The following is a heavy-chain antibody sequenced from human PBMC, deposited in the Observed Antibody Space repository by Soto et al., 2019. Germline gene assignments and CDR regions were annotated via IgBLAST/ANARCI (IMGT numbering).Heavy chain of an antibody. CDR3: ARESAAPSDY. V-gene: IGHV3-23*01. CDR1: GFTFSNYA. Sequence: GGSLRLSCAASGFTFSNYAMNWVRQAPGKGLEWVSTISGSGGSPYYADSVKGRFTISRDNSKNTLYLQMNSLRAEDSAVYYCARESAAPSDYWGQGTLVTVSS. D-gene: IGHD6-13*01. CDR2: ISGSGGSP. J-gene: IGHJ4*02.